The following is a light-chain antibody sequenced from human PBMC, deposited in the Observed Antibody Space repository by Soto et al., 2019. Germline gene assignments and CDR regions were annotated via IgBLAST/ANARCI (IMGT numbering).Light chain of an antibody. V-gene: IGKV1-5*03. CDR2: KAS. CDR1: QTISSW. J-gene: IGKJ1*01. Sequence: DIQMTQSPSTPSGSVGDRVTITCRASQTISSWLAWYQQKPGKAPKLLIYKASTLKSGVPSRFSGSGSGTEFTLTISSLQPDDFATYYCQHCNSYSEAFGQGTKVDIK. CDR3: QHCNSYSEA.